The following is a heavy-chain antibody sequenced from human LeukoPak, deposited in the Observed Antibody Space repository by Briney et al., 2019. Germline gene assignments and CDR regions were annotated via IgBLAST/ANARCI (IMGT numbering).Heavy chain of an antibody. Sequence: GGSLRLSCAASGFTFSRFGMHWVRQAPGKGLEWVALIRYDGSDKYYADSVRGRFTIARDNSKNTFYLQMDSLRTDDTAVYYCASQYSSEFDYWGQGTLVTVSS. CDR3: ASQYSSEFDY. D-gene: IGHD6-19*01. V-gene: IGHV3-30*02. CDR2: IRYDGSDK. J-gene: IGHJ4*02. CDR1: GFTFSRFG.